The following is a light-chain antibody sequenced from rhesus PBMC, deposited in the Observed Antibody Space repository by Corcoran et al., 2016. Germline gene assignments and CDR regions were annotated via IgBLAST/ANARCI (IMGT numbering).Light chain of an antibody. CDR3: QQYNNWPLT. CDR2: DAS. CDR1: QRVSSN. Sequence: SVMTQSPVTLSLSLGQRATLSCWASQRVSSNVAWYQQRPGQAPRLLIFDASIRATGIPDRFSGSGSGTDFTLTISSLEPEDFAVYYCQQYNNWPLTFGGGTKVEI. J-gene: IGKJ4*01. V-gene: IGKV3S9*01.